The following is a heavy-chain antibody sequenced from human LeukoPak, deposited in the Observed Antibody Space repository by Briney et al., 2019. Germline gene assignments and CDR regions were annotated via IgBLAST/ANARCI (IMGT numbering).Heavy chain of an antibody. CDR1: GFTFSNAW. D-gene: IGHD6-19*01. J-gene: IGHJ4*02. CDR2: IKSKTDGGTT. Sequence: PGGSLRLSCAASGFTFSNAWMSWVRQAPGKGLEWVGRIKSKTDGGTTDYAAPVKGRFTISRDDSKNTLYLQMNSLKTEDTAVYYCTTDEYGYSSGWAPEHHDYWGQGTLVTVSS. CDR3: TTDEYGYSSGWAPEHHDY. V-gene: IGHV3-15*01.